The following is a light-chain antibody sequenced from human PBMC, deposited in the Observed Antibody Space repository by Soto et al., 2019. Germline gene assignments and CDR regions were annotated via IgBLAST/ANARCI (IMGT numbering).Light chain of an antibody. V-gene: IGLV2-8*01. J-gene: IGLJ3*02. CDR3: SSYAGRTNVV. CDR1: SSDVGGYNY. Sequence: QSVLTQTPSASGSPGQSVTISCTGTSSDVGGYNYVSWYQQHPGKAPKLMIYEVSKRPSGVPDRFSGSKSGNTASLTVSGLQAEDEADYYCSSYAGRTNVVFGGGTKVTVL. CDR2: EVS.